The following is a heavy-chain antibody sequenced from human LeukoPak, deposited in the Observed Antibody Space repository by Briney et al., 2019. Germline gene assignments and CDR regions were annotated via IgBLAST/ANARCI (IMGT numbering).Heavy chain of an antibody. V-gene: IGHV1-18*04. CDR1: GDTFIPYT. CDR3: ARDHKRRPNYSGYDSPSFDY. D-gene: IGHD5-12*01. J-gene: IGHJ4*02. CDR2: ISAYNGDT. Sequence: GSSVKVSCKASGDTFIPYTFSWVRQAPGQGLEWMGWISAYNGDTNYAQKVQGRVTMTTDTSTNTAYMELRSLRSDDTAVYYCARDHKRRPNYSGYDSPSFDYWGQGALVTVSS.